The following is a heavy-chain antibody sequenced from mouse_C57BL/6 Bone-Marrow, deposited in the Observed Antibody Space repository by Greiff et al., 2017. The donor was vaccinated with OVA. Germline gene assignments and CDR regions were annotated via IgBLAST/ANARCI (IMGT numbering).Heavy chain of an antibody. D-gene: IGHD3-2*02. Sequence: QVTLKESGPGILQPSQTLSLTCSFSGFSLSNFGMGVGWIRHPSGKGLEWLAHIWWDDDKYYNPALKSRPTISKDTTNNQVFLKITNVDNADTATYYCAVIDSPGYGDYWGQGTTLTVSS. CDR1: GFSLSNFGMG. V-gene: IGHV8-8*01. CDR3: AVIDSPGYGDY. CDR2: IWWDDDK. J-gene: IGHJ2*01.